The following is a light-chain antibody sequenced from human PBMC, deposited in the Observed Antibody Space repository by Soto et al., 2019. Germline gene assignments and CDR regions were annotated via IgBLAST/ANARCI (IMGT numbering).Light chain of an antibody. J-gene: IGLJ3*02. CDR1: SSDLRDSDF. Sequence: QSALTQPPSASGSPGQSVTISCTGTSSDLRDSDFISWYQLYPGKAPKLMIYEVTKRPSGVPDRFSCSKSVNMAYLTASGLQAEDEAEYYCSSYADFNNVLFGGGTKVTVL. CDR3: SSYADFNNVL. CDR2: EVT. V-gene: IGLV2-8*01.